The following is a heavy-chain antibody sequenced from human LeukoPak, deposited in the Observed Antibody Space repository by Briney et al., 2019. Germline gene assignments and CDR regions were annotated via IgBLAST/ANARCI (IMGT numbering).Heavy chain of an antibody. D-gene: IGHD6-13*01. CDR2: IYYSGST. Sequence: PSETLSLTCAVYGASFSGYYWSWIRQPPGKGLEWIGYIYYSGSTNYIPSLKSRVTISVDTSKNQFSLKLSSVTAADTAVYYCATASLSSSWYEFDYWGQGTPVTVSS. CDR1: GASFSGYY. V-gene: IGHV4-59*01. CDR3: ATASLSSSWYEFDY. J-gene: IGHJ4*02.